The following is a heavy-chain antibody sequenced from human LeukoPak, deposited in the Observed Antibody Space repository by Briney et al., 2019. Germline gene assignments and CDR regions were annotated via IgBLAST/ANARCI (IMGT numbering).Heavy chain of an antibody. CDR3: ARDLSYDSGSTLDY. D-gene: IGHD3-10*01. CDR2: ISSSSSTI. J-gene: IGHJ4*02. V-gene: IGHV3-48*04. Sequence: GGSLRLSCAASGFTLRSYSMNWVRQAPGKGLEGVSYISSSSSTIYYADSVKGRFTISRDNAKNSLYLQMNSLRAEDTAVYYCARDLSYDSGSTLDYWGQGTLVTVSS. CDR1: GFTLRSYS.